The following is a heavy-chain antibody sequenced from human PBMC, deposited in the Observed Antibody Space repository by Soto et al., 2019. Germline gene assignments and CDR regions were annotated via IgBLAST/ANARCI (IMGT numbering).Heavy chain of an antibody. V-gene: IGHV1-69*04. CDR3: ARVAEMGTVTKGYYYSMDV. J-gene: IGHJ6*03. Sequence: QVQLVQSVAEVKKPGSSVKVSCKAAGDTFTNHTISWVRQDPGQGLEWMGRIIPILGVANYAQKFQGRVTLTADKSTSTAHMELSSLGSADTAVYYCARVAEMGTVTKGYYYSMDVWGTGTTVTVSS. CDR1: GDTFTNHT. D-gene: IGHD4-17*01. CDR2: IIPILGVA.